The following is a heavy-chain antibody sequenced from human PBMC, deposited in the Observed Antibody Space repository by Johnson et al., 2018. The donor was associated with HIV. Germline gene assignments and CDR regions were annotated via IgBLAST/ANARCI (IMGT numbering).Heavy chain of an antibody. CDR3: ARWSADAFDI. Sequence: EVQLVESGGGVVRPGGSLRLSCAASGFTFDDYGMSWVRQATGKGLEWVSAIGTAGDTYYPGSVKGRFTISRENAKNSLYLQMNSLRAGDTAVYYCARWSADAFDIWGQGTMVTVSS. J-gene: IGHJ3*02. V-gene: IGHV3-13*01. CDR1: GFTFDDYG. CDR2: IGTAGDT.